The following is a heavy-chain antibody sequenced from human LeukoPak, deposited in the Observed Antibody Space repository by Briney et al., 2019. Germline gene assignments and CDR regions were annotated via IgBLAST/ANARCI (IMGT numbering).Heavy chain of an antibody. D-gene: IGHD1-26*01. J-gene: IGHJ4*02. V-gene: IGHV3-30*18. Sequence: GRSLRLSCAASGFTFSSYGMHWVRQAPGKGLEWVAVISYDGSNKYYADSVKGRFTISRDNSKNTLYLQMNSLRAEDTAVYYCAKDSAWELLRFGGYWGQGTLVTVSS. CDR2: ISYDGSNK. CDR1: GFTFSSYG. CDR3: AKDSAWELLRFGGY.